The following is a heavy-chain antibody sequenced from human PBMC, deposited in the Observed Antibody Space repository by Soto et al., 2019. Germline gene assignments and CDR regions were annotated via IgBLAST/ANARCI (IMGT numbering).Heavy chain of an antibody. J-gene: IGHJ6*02. CDR1: GYTFTNYW. CDR3: AASIFYYGMDV. CDR2: IYPGDSDT. Sequence: GESLKIACKGSGYTFTNYWIGWVRQMPGKGLEWMGIIYPGDSDTKYNPSFQGQVTISADKSITTTYLQWSSLKASDTAIYYCAASIFYYGMDVWGQGTTVTVS. V-gene: IGHV5-51*01.